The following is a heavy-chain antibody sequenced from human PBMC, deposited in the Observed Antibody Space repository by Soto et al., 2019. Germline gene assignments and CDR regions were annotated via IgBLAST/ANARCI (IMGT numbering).Heavy chain of an antibody. V-gene: IGHV3-73*01. CDR2: IRSKANSYAT. J-gene: IGHJ6*02. CDR3: TRHDYGSGSYSYYYGMDV. CDR1: GFTFSGSA. D-gene: IGHD3-10*01. Sequence: PGGSLRLSCAASGFTFSGSAMHWVRQASGKGLEWVGRIRSKANSYATAYAASVKGRFTISRDDSKNTAYLQMNSLKTEDTAVYYCTRHDYGSGSYSYYYGMDVWGQGTTVTVSS.